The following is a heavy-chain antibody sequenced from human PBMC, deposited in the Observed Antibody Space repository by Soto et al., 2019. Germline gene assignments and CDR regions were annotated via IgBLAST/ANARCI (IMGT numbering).Heavy chain of an antibody. CDR1: GFNVSSNY. CDR3: VRGRYGSEIH. V-gene: IGHV3-53*04. Sequence: PGGSLRLSCAASGFNVSSNYMTWVRQAPGKGLEWVSLLYHGGATHYAASVKGRFSISSHSSQNTLFLQMNSLRTEDTATYYCVRGRYGSEIHWGQGTKVTVSS. J-gene: IGHJ4*02. CDR2: LYHGGAT. D-gene: IGHD3-10*01.